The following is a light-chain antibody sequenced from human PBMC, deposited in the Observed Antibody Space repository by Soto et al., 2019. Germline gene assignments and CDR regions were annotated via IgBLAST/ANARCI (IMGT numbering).Light chain of an antibody. CDR1: QSVSGSY. CDR3: QQYGSSRWT. V-gene: IGKV3-20*01. Sequence: EIVLTQSPGTLSLSPGERATLSCRASQSVSGSYLAWYQQRPGQAPRLLIYGASSRATGIPDRISGSGSGTDFTLTITRLEPEDFSVYYCQQYGSSRWTFGRGTKVEIK. J-gene: IGKJ1*01. CDR2: GAS.